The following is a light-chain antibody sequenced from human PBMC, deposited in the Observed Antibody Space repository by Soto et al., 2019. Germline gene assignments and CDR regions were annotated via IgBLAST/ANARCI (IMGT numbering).Light chain of an antibody. J-gene: IGKJ3*01. CDR1: QDISNY. V-gene: IGKV1-33*01. CDR3: QQYDNLIT. CDR2: DAS. Sequence: DIQMTQSPSSLSASVGDRVTITCQASQDISNYLNWYQQKPGKAPKLLIYDASNLETGVPSRFSGSGSATDFTFTISSLQPEDIATYYCQQYDNLITVGPGTKVDSK.